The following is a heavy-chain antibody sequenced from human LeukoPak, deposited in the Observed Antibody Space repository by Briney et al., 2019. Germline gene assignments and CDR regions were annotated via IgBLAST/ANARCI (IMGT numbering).Heavy chain of an antibody. CDR2: ISGYNGET. CDR3: ARSFEGGYYQGYGY. Sequence: ASVKVSCKTSGYTFTSYGVIWVRQAPGQGLEWMGWISGYNGETNYAQKVQGRVTMTTDTSTSTAYMELRSLRSDDTAVYYCARSFEGGYYQGYGYWGQGTLVTVSS. CDR1: GYTFTSYG. J-gene: IGHJ4*02. V-gene: IGHV1-18*01. D-gene: IGHD3-3*01.